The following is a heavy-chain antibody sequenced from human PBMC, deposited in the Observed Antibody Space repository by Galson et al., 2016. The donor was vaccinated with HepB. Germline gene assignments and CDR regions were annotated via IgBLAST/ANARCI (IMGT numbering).Heavy chain of an antibody. CDR1: GYSFTGQW. V-gene: IGHV5-51*01. CDR3: ARSYCSGGTCSPDAAFGI. J-gene: IGHJ3*02. CDR2: IYPGDSDT. D-gene: IGHD2-15*01. Sequence: QSGAEVKKPGESLNISCKASGYSFTGQWIAWVRQMPGKGLECLGIIYPGDSDTRYSPSFQGQVTISADKSISTAYLQWSSLKASDTAMYYCARSYCSGGTCSPDAAFGIWGQGTMVTVSS.